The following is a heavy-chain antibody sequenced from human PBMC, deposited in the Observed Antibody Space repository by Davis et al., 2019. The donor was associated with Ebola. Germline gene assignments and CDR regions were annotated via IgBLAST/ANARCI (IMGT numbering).Heavy chain of an antibody. D-gene: IGHD3-22*01. CDR1: GFTVSSNY. CDR2: IYSGGST. J-gene: IGHJ5*02. Sequence: GESLKISCAASGFTVSSNYMSWVRQAPGKGLEWVSVIYSGGSTYYADSVKGRFTISRDNSKNTLYLQMSSLRAEDTAVYYCVKDLYYFNGNNYYYDFDPWGQGTLVTVSS. CDR3: VKDLYYFNGNNYYYDFDP. V-gene: IGHV3-53*05.